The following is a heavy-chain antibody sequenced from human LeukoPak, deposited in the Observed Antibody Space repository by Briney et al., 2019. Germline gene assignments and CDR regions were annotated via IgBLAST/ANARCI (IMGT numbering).Heavy chain of an antibody. V-gene: IGHV4-39*07. D-gene: IGHD4-17*01. Sequence: SETLSLTCTVSGGSISSSSYYWGWIRQPPGKGLEWIGSIYYSGSTYYNPSLKGRVTISVDTSKNRFSLKLSSVTAADTAVYYCARELRNFDYWGQRTLVTVSS. J-gene: IGHJ4*02. CDR3: ARELRNFDY. CDR2: IYYSGST. CDR1: GGSISSSSYY.